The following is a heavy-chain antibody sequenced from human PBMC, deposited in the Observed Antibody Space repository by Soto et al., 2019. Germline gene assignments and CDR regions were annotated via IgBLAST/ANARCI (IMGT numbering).Heavy chain of an antibody. CDR3: ARGLLHDYGDYGHFQY. D-gene: IGHD4-17*01. Sequence: EVQLVESGGGLVQPGGSLRLSCAASGFRFIDYWMTWVRQAPGKGLEWVANIKHEGIEKRYADSVKGRFTIARDNAKSSLDLQMNSLTADDTAVYYCARGLLHDYGDYGHFQYWGRGTLVAVSS. V-gene: IGHV3-7*01. CDR1: GFRFIDYW. CDR2: IKHEGIEK. J-gene: IGHJ1*01.